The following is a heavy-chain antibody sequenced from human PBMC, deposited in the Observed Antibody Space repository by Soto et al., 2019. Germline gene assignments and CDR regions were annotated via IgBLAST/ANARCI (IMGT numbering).Heavy chain of an antibody. D-gene: IGHD3-22*01. CDR3: AREVRIGSGYYVFDP. V-gene: IGHV4-30-2*01. CDR1: GGSISSGGYS. CDR2: IYHSGST. J-gene: IGHJ5*02. Sequence: PSETLSLTCAVSGGSISSGGYSWSWIRQPPGKGLEWIGYIYHSGSTYYNPSLKSRVTISVDRSKNQFSLKLSSVTAADTAVYYCAREVRIGSGYYVFDPWGQGTLVTSPQ.